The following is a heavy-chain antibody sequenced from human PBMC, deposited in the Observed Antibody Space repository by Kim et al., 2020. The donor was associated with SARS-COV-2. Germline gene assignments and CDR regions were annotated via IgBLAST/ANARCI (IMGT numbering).Heavy chain of an antibody. J-gene: IGHJ4*02. D-gene: IGHD5-12*01. Sequence: GGSLRLSCAASGFTFSSYAMSWVRQAPGKGLEWVSAISGSGGSTYYADSVKGRFTISRDNSKNTLYLQMNSLRAEDTAVYYCAKSSGYDWVRVCYFDYWGQGTLVTVSS. CDR2: ISGSGGST. V-gene: IGHV3-23*01. CDR3: AKSSGYDWVRVCYFDY. CDR1: GFTFSSYA.